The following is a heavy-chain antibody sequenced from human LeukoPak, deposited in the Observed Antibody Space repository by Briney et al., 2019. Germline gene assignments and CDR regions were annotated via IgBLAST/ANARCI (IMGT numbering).Heavy chain of an antibody. CDR1: GFTFSSYA. J-gene: IGHJ4*02. D-gene: IGHD5-12*01. Sequence: PGGSLILSCAASGFTFSSYAMSWVRQAPGKGLEWVSGVSGSGGSTYYADSVKGRFTISRDNSKNTLYLQMNSLRAEDTAVYYCAKDLDIVATITGNWGQGTLVTVSS. V-gene: IGHV3-23*01. CDR2: VSGSGGST. CDR3: AKDLDIVATITGN.